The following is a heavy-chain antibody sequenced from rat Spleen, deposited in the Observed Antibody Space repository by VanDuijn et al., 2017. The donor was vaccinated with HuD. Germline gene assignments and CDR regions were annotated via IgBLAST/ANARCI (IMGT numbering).Heavy chain of an antibody. CDR1: GFSFSDYY. CDR3: ARQGTRWYYFDY. Sequence: EVKLVESGGGLVQPGRSLKLSCAASGFSFSDYYMAWVRQAPKKGLEWVASISYEGSSTYYGDSVKGRFTISRDNAKNTLYLQMDSLRSEDTATYYCARQGTRWYYFDYWGQGVMVTVSS. V-gene: IGHV5-22*01. J-gene: IGHJ2*01. D-gene: IGHD1-1*01. CDR2: ISYEGSST.